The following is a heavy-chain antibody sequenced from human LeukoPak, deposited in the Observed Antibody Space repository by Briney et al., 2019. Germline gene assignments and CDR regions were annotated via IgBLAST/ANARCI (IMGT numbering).Heavy chain of an antibody. Sequence: GGSLRLSCAASGSTFSSYAMSWVRQAPGKGLEWVSAISGSGGSTYYADSVKGRFTISRDNSKNTLYLQMNSLRAEDTAVYYCAKDNSQTIDTYYFDYWGQGTLVTVSS. CDR2: ISGSGGST. J-gene: IGHJ4*02. V-gene: IGHV3-23*01. CDR3: AKDNSQTIDTYYFDY. CDR1: GSTFSSYA. D-gene: IGHD2/OR15-2a*01.